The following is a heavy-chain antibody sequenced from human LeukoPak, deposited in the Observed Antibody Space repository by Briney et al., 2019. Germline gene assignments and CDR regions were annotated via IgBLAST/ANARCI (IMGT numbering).Heavy chain of an antibody. J-gene: IGHJ1*01. CDR2: ISYDGSNK. CDR3: ARAEGGYSSIRGYFQH. Sequence: PGRSLRLSCAASGFTFSSYGMHWVRQAPGKGLEWVAVISYDGSNKYYADSEKGRFTISRDNSKNTLYLQMNSLRAEDTAVYYCARAEGGYSSIRGYFQHWGQGTLVTVSS. CDR1: GFTFSSYG. D-gene: IGHD6-13*01. V-gene: IGHV3-30*03.